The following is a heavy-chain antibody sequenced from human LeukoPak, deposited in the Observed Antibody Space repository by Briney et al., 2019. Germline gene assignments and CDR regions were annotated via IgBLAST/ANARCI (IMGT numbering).Heavy chain of an antibody. J-gene: IGHJ4*02. CDR2: IYSGGST. V-gene: IGHV3-66*02. CDR1: GFTVSSNY. CDR3: VSIASGPIGY. D-gene: IGHD3-16*02. Sequence: GGSLRLSCAASGFTVSSNYMSWVRQAPGKGLKWVSVIYSGGSTYYADSVKGRFTISRDNSKNTLYLQMNSLRAEDTAVYYCVSIASGPIGYWGQGTLVTVSS.